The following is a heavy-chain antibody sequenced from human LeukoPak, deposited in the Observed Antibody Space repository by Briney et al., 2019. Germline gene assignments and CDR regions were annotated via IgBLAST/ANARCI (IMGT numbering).Heavy chain of an antibody. CDR1: GYALTSFS. V-gene: IGHV1-18*01. D-gene: IGHD2-15*01. CDR3: VRGDCSGVSCYLPEYFRH. Sequence: ASVKVSCKASGYALTSFSISWVRQAPGHGLEWMGWISAYNGYKDYAQKLQGRVTMTTETSTNTAYMELRSLRSDDTAVYYCVRGDCSGVSCYLPEYFRHWGQGTLVTVSS. CDR2: ISAYNGYK. J-gene: IGHJ1*01.